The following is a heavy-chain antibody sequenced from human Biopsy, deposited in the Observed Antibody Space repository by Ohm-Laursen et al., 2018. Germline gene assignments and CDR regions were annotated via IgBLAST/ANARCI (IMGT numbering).Heavy chain of an antibody. Sequence: ASVKVSCKASGYTFTGYNAHWVRQAPGQGLEWMGWINAKTGDTNYAQKFQGRVTMTRDTSISTAYVDLSSLRSDDTAVYYCTRGGYYYDSLAYYYWFDPWGQGTLVTVPS. V-gene: IGHV1-2*02. D-gene: IGHD3-22*01. CDR3: TRGGYYYDSLAYYYWFDP. J-gene: IGHJ5*02. CDR2: INAKTGDT. CDR1: GYTFTGYN.